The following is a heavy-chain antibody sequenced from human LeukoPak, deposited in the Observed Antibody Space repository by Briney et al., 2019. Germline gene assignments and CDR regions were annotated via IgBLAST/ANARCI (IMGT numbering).Heavy chain of an antibody. CDR2: IYSGGST. V-gene: IGHV3-66*01. D-gene: IGHD5-18*01. Sequence: GGSLRLSCAASGFTVSSNYMSWVRQAPGKGLEWASVIYSGGSTYYADSVKGRFTISRDNSKNTLYLQMNSLRAEDTAVYYCARDDANTAMGTWGQGTLVTVSS. J-gene: IGHJ5*02. CDR1: GFTVSSNY. CDR3: ARDDANTAMGT.